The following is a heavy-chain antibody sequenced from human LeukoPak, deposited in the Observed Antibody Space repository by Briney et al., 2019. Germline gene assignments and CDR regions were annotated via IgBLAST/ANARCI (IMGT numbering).Heavy chain of an antibody. Sequence: GGSLRLSCAASGFTFSTYWMHWVRQAPGKGLEWVANIKQDGSEKYYVDSVKGRFTISRDNAKNSLYLQMDSLRAEETAVSYCARDYYGSGSYYTVPWFAPWGQGTLAAVSS. CDR3: ARDYYGSGSYYTVPWFAP. CDR2: IKQDGSEK. J-gene: IGHJ5*02. CDR1: GFTFSTYW. V-gene: IGHV3-7*04. D-gene: IGHD3-10*01.